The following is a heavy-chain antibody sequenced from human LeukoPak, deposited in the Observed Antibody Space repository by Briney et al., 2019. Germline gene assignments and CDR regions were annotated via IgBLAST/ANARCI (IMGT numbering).Heavy chain of an antibody. CDR2: IYYSGST. CDR3: ARSRDIVVEYYFDY. Sequence: SQTLSLTCTVSGGSISSGGYYWSWIRQHPGKGLEWIGYIYYSGSTYYNPSLKSRVTISVDTSKNQFSLKLSSVTAADTVVYYCARSRDIVVEYYFDYWGQGTLVTVSS. V-gene: IGHV4-31*03. J-gene: IGHJ4*02. CDR1: GGSISSGGYY. D-gene: IGHD2-15*01.